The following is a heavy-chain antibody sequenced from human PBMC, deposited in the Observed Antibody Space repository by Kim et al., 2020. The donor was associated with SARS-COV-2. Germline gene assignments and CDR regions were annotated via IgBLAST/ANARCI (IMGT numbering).Heavy chain of an antibody. Sequence: YAASGKCRFTSSRENSKNTLYLQMNSLRAEDTAVYYCAKGPTVTTYYFDYWGQGTLVTVSS. CDR3: AKGPTVTTYYFDY. D-gene: IGHD4-17*01. V-gene: IGHV3-23*01. J-gene: IGHJ4*02.